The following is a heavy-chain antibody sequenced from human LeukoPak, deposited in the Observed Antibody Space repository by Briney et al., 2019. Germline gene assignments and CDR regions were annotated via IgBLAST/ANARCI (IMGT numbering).Heavy chain of an antibody. D-gene: IGHD1-20*01. J-gene: IGHJ4*02. Sequence: SETLSLTCAVYGGSFSGYYWSWIRQPPGKGLEWIGEINHSGSTNYNPPLKSRVTISVDTSKNQFSLKLSSVTAADTAVYYCASYQRHNWNYWGQGTLVTVSS. CDR3: ASYQRHNWNY. CDR2: INHSGST. CDR1: GGSFSGYY. V-gene: IGHV4-34*01.